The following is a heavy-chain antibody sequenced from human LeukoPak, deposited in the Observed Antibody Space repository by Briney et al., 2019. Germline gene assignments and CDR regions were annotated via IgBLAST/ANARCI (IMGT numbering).Heavy chain of an antibody. CDR3: VRGGGWKERNLGAFDI. CDR2: IYYSGST. CDR1: GGSISSYY. D-gene: IGHD6-19*01. Sequence: SETLSLTCTVSGGSISSYYWSWIRQPPGKGLEWIGYIYYSGSTNYNPSLKSRVAISVDTSKNQFSLKLSSVTAADTAVYYCVRGGGWKERNLGAFDIWGQGTMVTVSS. J-gene: IGHJ3*02. V-gene: IGHV4-59*01.